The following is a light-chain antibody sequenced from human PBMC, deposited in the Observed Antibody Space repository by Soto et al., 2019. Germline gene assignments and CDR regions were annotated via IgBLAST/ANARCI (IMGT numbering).Light chain of an antibody. CDR2: AAS. CDR1: QSISSY. CDR3: QQSYRTPPIT. J-gene: IGKJ5*01. Sequence: IQMSQSPSSLSASVGDRVTITCGASQSISSYLNWYQQKPGKAPKLLIYAASSLQSGAPSRFSGSGSGTDFTLTISSLQPEDFATYYCQQSYRTPPITFGQGTRLEIK. V-gene: IGKV1-39*01.